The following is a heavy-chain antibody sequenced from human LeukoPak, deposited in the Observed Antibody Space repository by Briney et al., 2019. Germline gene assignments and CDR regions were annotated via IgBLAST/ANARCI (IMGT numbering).Heavy chain of an antibody. D-gene: IGHD6-19*01. CDR2: INSDGSST. Sequence: GGSLRLSCAASGFTFSSYWMHWVRQAPGKGLVWVSRINSDGSSTSYADSVKGRFTISRDNAKNTLYLQMNSLRAEDTAVYYCAKEASSGWYVGYFQHWGQGTLVTVSS. CDR3: AKEASSGWYVGYFQH. CDR1: GFTFSSYW. V-gene: IGHV3-74*01. J-gene: IGHJ1*01.